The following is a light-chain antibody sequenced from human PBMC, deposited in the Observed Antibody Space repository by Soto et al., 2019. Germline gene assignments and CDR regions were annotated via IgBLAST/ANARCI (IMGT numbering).Light chain of an antibody. CDR2: GAF. Sequence: EIVLIQSPATLSLSPGERATLSCRASPSVANFVAWYQQKPGQAPRLLIYGAFNRATGIPARFSGSGSGTDFTLTISTLEPEDAAVYDCQQRNVWPPVTFGQGTRLEIK. CDR3: QQRNVWPPVT. J-gene: IGKJ5*01. V-gene: IGKV3-11*01. CDR1: PSVANF.